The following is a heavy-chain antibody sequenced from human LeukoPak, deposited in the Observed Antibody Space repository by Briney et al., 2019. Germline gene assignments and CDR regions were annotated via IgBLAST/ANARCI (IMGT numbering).Heavy chain of an antibody. J-gene: IGHJ4*02. D-gene: IGHD1-1*01. CDR1: GYSFTSNW. CDR2: LYPGDSET. V-gene: IGHV5-51*01. CDR3: ARKTTGSFDY. Sequence: GESLKISCKSSGYSFTSNWIGWVRQMPGKGLEWMGILYPGDSETKYSPSFQGQVTISVDKSISTAYLQWSSLKASDTAMYYCARKTTGSFDYWGQGTLVTVSS.